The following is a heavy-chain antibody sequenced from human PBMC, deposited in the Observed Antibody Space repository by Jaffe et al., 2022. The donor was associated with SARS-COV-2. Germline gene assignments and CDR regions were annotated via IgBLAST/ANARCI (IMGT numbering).Heavy chain of an antibody. J-gene: IGHJ4*02. D-gene: IGHD5-18*01. CDR2: INSDGGSA. V-gene: IGHV3-74*01. CDR3: ARTPRGWMAMVEY. CDR1: GFTFSKYW. Sequence: EVQLVESGGGLVQPGGSLRLSCAASGFTFSKYWMHFFRQAPGKGPVWVSRINSDGGSASYAGAVKGRFTISRDNDKNTMYLQMNSLRADDTAVYYCARTPRGWMAMVEYWGQGTLVIVSS.